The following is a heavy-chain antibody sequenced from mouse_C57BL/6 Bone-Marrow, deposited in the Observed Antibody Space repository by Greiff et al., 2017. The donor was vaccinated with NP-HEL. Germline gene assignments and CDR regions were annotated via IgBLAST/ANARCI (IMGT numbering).Heavy chain of an antibody. CDR1: GYTFTSYW. CDR2: IHPSDSDT. J-gene: IGHJ2*01. Sequence: QVQLQQPGAELVKPGASVKVSCKASGYTFTSYWMHWVKQRPGQGLEWIGRIHPSDSDTNYNQKFKGKATLTVDKSSSTAYMQLSSLTSEDSAVYYCAISTMITTGYYFDYWGKGTTLTVYS. V-gene: IGHV1-74*01. CDR3: AISTMITTGYYFDY. D-gene: IGHD2-4*01.